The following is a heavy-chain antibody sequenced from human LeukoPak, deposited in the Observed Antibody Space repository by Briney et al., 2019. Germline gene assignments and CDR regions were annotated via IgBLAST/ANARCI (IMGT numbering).Heavy chain of an antibody. CDR1: GGSISSGTFY. V-gene: IGHV4-39*01. J-gene: IGHJ5*02. Sequence: SETLSLTCIVSGGSISSGTFYWGWIRQPPGKGLEWIGSIYSSGNPYNNPSLKSRVTISIDTSKNHFSLQLTSVTVADTAVYYCAGHSSWFDPWGQGTLVTVSS. CDR2: IYSSGNP. CDR3: AGHSSWFDP.